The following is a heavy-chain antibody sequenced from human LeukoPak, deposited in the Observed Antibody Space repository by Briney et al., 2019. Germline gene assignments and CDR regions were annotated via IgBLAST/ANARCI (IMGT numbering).Heavy chain of an antibody. Sequence: SQTLSLTCTVSGGSISSGDYYWSWIRPPPGKGLEWIGYIYYSGSTYYNPSLKSRVTISVDTSKNQFSLKLSSVTAADTAVYYCARVLWFGGRYPFDYWGQGTLVTVSS. CDR2: IYYSGST. CDR3: ARVLWFGGRYPFDY. CDR1: GGSISSGDYY. V-gene: IGHV4-30-4*08. D-gene: IGHD3-10*01. J-gene: IGHJ4*02.